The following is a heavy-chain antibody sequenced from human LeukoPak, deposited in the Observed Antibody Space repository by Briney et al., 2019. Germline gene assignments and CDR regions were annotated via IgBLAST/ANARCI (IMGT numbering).Heavy chain of an antibody. CDR3: ARGFIAAAWDYLDV. V-gene: IGHV3-21*01. J-gene: IGHJ6*03. CDR2: ISSSSSYI. Sequence: GGSLRLSCAASGFTFSSYSMNWVRQAPGKGLEWVSSISSSSSYIYYADSVKGRLTISRDNAKNSLYLQMNSLRAEDTAVYYCARGFIAAAWDYLDVWGKGTTVTVSS. D-gene: IGHD6-13*01. CDR1: GFTFSSYS.